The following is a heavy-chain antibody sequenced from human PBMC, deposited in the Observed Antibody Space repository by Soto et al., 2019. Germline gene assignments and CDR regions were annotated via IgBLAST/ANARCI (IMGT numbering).Heavy chain of an antibody. J-gene: IGHJ5*02. CDR1: GYTYISYS. CDR3: XXXXXXXXSRXLDP. Sequence: QVQVVQSGAEEKKPGASVKVSCKASGYTYISYSMHWVRQAPGQRLEWMGWINVGNGNTKYSQNFQGRVTINQDTXXXXXXXXXXXXXXXXXXXXXXXXXXXXXXSRXLDPWGQGTLVTVSS. V-gene: IGHV1-3*05. CDR2: INVGNGNT.